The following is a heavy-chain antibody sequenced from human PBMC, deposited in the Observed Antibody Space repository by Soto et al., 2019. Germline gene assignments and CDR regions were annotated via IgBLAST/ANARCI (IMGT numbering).Heavy chain of an antibody. Sequence: QVQLMESGGGVVQPGRSLRLSCAASGFTFSSYAMHWVRQAPGKGLEWVAVISYDGSNKYYADSVKGRFTISRDNSKNTLYLQMNSLRAEDTAVYYCARALPPSGYSSGWRDYWGQRTLVTVSS. J-gene: IGHJ4*02. CDR2: ISYDGSNK. V-gene: IGHV3-30-3*01. CDR1: GFTFSSYA. D-gene: IGHD6-19*01. CDR3: ARALPPSGYSSGWRDY.